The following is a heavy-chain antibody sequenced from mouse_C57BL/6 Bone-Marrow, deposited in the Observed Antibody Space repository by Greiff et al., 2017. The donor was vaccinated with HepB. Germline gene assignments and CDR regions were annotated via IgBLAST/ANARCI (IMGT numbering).Heavy chain of an antibody. V-gene: IGHV1-55*01. CDR2: IYPGSGST. Sequence: VQLQQPGAELVKPGASVKMSCKASGYTFTSYWITWVKQRPGQGLEWIGDIYPGSGSTNYNEKFKSKATLTVDTSSSTAYMQLSSLTSEDSAVYYCAREGKLRRAWFAYWGQGTLVTVSA. J-gene: IGHJ3*01. CDR3: AREGKLRRAWFAY. CDR1: GYTFTSYW. D-gene: IGHD2-4*01.